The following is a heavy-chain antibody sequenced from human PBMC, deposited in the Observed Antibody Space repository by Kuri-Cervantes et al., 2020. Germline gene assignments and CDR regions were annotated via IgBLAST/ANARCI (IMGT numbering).Heavy chain of an antibody. D-gene: IGHD2-15*01. CDR2: ISYDGSNK. J-gene: IGHJ6*02. CDR3: ARDLDGGSGGNTPEYYYGMDV. Sequence: GGSLRLSCAASGFTFSSYGMHWVRQAPGKGLEWVAVISYDGSNKYYADSVKSRFTISRDNAKNSLYLQMNSLRAEDTAVYYCARDLDGGSGGNTPEYYYGMDVWGQGTTVTVSS. CDR1: GFTFSSYG. V-gene: IGHV3-30*03.